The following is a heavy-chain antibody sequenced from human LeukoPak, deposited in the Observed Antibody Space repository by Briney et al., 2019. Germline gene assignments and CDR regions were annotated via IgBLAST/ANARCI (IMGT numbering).Heavy chain of an antibody. CDR1: GFTFSSYW. V-gene: IGHV3-7*01. Sequence: GGSLRLSCAASGFTFSSYWMSWVRQAPGKGLEWVANIKQDGSEKYYEDSVKGRFTISRDNAKNSLYLQMNSLRAEDTAVYYCARMYYYDSSDYWGQGTLVTVSS. CDR3: ARMYYYDSSDY. D-gene: IGHD3-22*01. CDR2: IKQDGSEK. J-gene: IGHJ4*02.